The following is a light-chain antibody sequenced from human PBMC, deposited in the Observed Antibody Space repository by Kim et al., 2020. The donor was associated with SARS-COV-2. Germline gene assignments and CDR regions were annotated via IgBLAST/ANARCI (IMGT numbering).Light chain of an antibody. CDR1: QDISNY. CDR2: DAS. CDR3: QH. J-gene: IGKJ3*01. Sequence: DIQMTQSPSSLSASVGDRVTITCQASQDISNYLNWYQQKPGKAPKLLIYDASNLETGVPSRFSGSGSGTDFTFTISSLQPEDIATYYCQHLGPGTKVDIK. V-gene: IGKV1-33*01.